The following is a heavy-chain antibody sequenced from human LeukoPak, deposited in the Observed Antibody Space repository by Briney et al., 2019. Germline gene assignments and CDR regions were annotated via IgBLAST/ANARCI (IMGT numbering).Heavy chain of an antibody. CDR1: GFAFNSQT. CDR2: IKEDEIEI. CDR3: VRSLRSADL. Sequence: GGSLRLPCAASGFAFNSQTMSWVRQAPGKGLEWVASIKEDEIEIHYVDSVKGRFTISRDNAKDSLYLQMNSLRVEDTAVYYCVRSLRSADLWGQGTLVTVSS. V-gene: IGHV3-7*01. J-gene: IGHJ5*02.